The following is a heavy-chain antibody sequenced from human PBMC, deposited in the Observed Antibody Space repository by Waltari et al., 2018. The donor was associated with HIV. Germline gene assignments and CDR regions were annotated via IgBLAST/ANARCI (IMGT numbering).Heavy chain of an antibody. V-gene: IGHV3-7*01. CDR3: AREPDFSYYMDF. Sequence: EVQLVASGGGFIQPGGSLRLSCAASGFTFLRWVSQAPGKGLEWVAKIKEDGGDKYYVDSVKGRFTISRDNAKNSLYLQMNSLRAEDTAVYYCAREPDFSYYMDFRGKGTTVTVS. J-gene: IGHJ6*03. CDR2: IKEDGGDK. CDR1: GFTFL.